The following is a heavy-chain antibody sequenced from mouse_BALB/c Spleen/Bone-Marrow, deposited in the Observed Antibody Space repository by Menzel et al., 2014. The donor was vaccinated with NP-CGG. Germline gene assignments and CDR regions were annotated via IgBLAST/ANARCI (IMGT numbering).Heavy chain of an antibody. Sequence: QVQLKHSGAELVRPGVSAKISCKGSGYTFTDYAMHWVKQSHAKSLEWIGVISTYYGDASYNQKFKGKATMTVDKSSSTAYMELARLTSEDSAIYYCASRGGSSWFAYWGQGTLVTVSA. J-gene: IGHJ3*01. CDR3: ASRGGSSWFAY. CDR1: GYTFTDYA. CDR2: ISTYYGDA. V-gene: IGHV1S137*01.